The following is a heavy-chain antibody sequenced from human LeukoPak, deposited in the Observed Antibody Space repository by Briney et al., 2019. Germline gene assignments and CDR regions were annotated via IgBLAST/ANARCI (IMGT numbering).Heavy chain of an antibody. CDR2: IRYDGGNT. J-gene: IGHJ3*02. Sequence: GGSLRLSCAASGFIFSNYAMQWVRQAPGMGLEWVAFIRYDGGNTYYADSVKGRFTISRDNSKNTMYLQMNSLRAEDTAVYYCATSRYCTNGVCYPDAFDIWGQGTMVTVSS. CDR1: GFIFSNYA. D-gene: IGHD2-8*01. CDR3: ATSRYCTNGVCYPDAFDI. V-gene: IGHV3-30*02.